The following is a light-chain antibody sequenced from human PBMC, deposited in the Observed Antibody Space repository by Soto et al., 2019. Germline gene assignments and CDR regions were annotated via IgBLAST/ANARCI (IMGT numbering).Light chain of an antibody. Sequence: EIVLTPSPATLSVSPWERATLSCRASQSVSSNLAWYQQKPGQAPRLLIYGASTRATGIPARFSGSGSGTEFTLTISSLQSEDFAVYYCQQYNNWPGTFGQGTKVDI. CDR1: QSVSSN. CDR3: QQYNNWPGT. CDR2: GAS. V-gene: IGKV3-15*01. J-gene: IGKJ1*01.